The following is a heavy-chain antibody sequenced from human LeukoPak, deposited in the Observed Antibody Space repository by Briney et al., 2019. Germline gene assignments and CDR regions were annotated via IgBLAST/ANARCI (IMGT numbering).Heavy chain of an antibody. V-gene: IGHV1-2*02. Sequence: ASVKLSCKPSGYPFTSYYLHWVRDAPGQGHGWMGWINPNSGFTNYAQKFQGRITMTRDTTISTAYMELSRLRSDDTAVYYCERLADCSSSSCRSFDYWGQGTLVTVSS. CDR3: ERLADCSSSSCRSFDY. CDR1: GYPFTSYY. J-gene: IGHJ4*02. D-gene: IGHD2-2*01. CDR2: INPNSGFT.